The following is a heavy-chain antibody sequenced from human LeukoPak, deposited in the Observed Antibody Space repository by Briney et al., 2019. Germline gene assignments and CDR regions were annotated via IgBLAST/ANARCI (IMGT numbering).Heavy chain of an antibody. V-gene: IGHV1-69*05. CDR1: GYTFTSYG. CDR3: ASGCSSTSCPTHAYYYYYYMDV. Sequence: SVKVSCKASGYTFTSYGISWVRQAPGQGLEWMGGIIPILGTANYAQKFQGRVTITTDESTSTAYMELSSLRSEDTAVYYCASGCSSTSCPTHAYYYYYYMDVWGKGTTVTVSS. J-gene: IGHJ6*03. D-gene: IGHD2-2*01. CDR2: IIPILGTA.